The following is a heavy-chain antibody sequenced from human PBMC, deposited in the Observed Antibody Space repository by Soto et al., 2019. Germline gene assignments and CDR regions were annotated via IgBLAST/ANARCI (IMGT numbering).Heavy chain of an antibody. J-gene: IGHJ4*02. CDR2: ISGSGGST. V-gene: IGHV3-23*01. Sequence: QRLSCAASGFTFSNYAMSWVRQAPGKGLEWVSAISGSGGSTYYADSVKGRFTISRDNSKNTLYLQMNSLRAEDTAVYYCARGLSMITFGGVIPNLYYWGQGTLVTVSS. D-gene: IGHD3-16*02. CDR1: GFTFSNYA. CDR3: ARGLSMITFGGVIPNLYY.